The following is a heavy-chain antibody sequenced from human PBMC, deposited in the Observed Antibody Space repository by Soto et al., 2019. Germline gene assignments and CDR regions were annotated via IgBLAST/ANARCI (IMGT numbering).Heavy chain of an antibody. D-gene: IGHD3-3*01. V-gene: IGHV1-8*01. CDR1: GYTFTSYD. CDR3: ASHRHGTMFGVDPPLNAFDI. J-gene: IGHJ3*02. Sequence: GASVKVSCKASGYTFTSYDINWVRQATGQGLEWMGWMNPNSGNTGYAQKFQGRVTMTRNTSISTAYMELSSLRSEDTAVYYCASHRHGTMFGVDPPLNAFDIWGKGTMVTVAS. CDR2: MNPNSGNT.